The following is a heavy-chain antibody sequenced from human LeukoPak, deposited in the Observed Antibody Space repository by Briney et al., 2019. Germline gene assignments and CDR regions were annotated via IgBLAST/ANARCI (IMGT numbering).Heavy chain of an antibody. CDR1: GYTFTGYY. Sequence: ASVKVSCKASGYTFTGYYMHWVRQAPGQGLEWMGWINPNSGGTNYAQKFQGWVTMTRDTSISTAYMELSRLRSDDTAVYYCARVVCSGGSCYWDYWGQGTLVTVPS. V-gene: IGHV1-2*04. CDR3: ARVVCSGGSCYWDY. CDR2: INPNSGGT. D-gene: IGHD2-15*01. J-gene: IGHJ4*02.